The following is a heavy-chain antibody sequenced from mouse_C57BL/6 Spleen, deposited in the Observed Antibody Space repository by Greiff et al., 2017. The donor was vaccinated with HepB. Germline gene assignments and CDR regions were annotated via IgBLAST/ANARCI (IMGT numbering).Heavy chain of an antibody. CDR1: GYAFSSSW. V-gene: IGHV1-82*01. Sequence: VQLQQSGPELVKPGASVKISCKASGYAFSSSWMNWVKQRPGKGLEWIGRIYPGDGDTNYNGKFKGKATLTADKSSSTAYMQLSSLPSEDSAVYFCARDCGGYFDDWGTGTTVTVSS. CDR2: IYPGDGDT. J-gene: IGHJ1*03. CDR3: ARDCGGYFDD.